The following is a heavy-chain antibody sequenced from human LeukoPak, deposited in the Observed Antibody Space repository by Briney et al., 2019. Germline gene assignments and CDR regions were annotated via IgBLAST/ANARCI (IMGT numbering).Heavy chain of an antibody. CDR2: IYYSGST. Sequence: PSETLSLTCTVSGGSISSSSYYWGWIRQPPGKGLEWIGSIYYSGSTYYNPSLKSRVTISVDTSKNQFSLKLSSVTAADTAVYYCARDGKQQLLGVYDYWGQGTLVTVSS. J-gene: IGHJ4*02. V-gene: IGHV4-39*01. CDR1: GGSISSSSYY. CDR3: ARDGKQQLLGVYDY. D-gene: IGHD6-13*01.